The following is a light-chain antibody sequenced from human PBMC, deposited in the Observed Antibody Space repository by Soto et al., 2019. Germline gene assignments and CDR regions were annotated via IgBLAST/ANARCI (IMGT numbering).Light chain of an antibody. CDR3: QQYYSDFFT. J-gene: IGKJ2*01. CDR1: QSLLYSSNNKTY. Sequence: DIVMTQSPDSVAVSLGERATINCKSSQSLLYSSNNKTYLAWYQHNFGQPPKMLIFWASARESGVPDRFSGSGSETDFTLTISRLQAEDAAIYYCQQYYSDFFTFGQGTRLEIK. CDR2: WAS. V-gene: IGKV4-1*01.